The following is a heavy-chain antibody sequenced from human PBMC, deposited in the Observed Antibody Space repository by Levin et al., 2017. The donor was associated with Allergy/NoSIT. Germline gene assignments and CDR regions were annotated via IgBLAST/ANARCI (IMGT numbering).Heavy chain of an antibody. CDR2: IYTSGST. J-gene: IGHJ4*02. V-gene: IGHV4-4*07. Sequence: SETLSLTCTVSGGSISSYYWSWIRQPAGKGLEWIGRIYTSGSTNYNPSLKSRVTMSVDTSKNQFSLKLSSVTAADTAVYYCARVRKRIYSSGWYEFFDYWGQGTLVTVSS. CDR1: GGSISSYY. CDR3: ARVRKRIYSSGWYEFFDY. D-gene: IGHD6-19*01.